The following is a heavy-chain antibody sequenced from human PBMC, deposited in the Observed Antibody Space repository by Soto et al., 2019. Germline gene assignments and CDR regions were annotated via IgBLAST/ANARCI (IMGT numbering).Heavy chain of an antibody. CDR2: ISISSRDI. J-gene: IGHJ6*02. Sequence: GGSLRLSCAASGFTFSTYTINWVRQAPGKGLEWVASISISSRDIFYADSVKDRFTISRDNANSSVDLQMNSLRVGDTAIYYCARGSWGGDGIDVWGQGTTVTVSS. V-gene: IGHV3-21*01. CDR3: ARGSWGGDGIDV. D-gene: IGHD3-16*01. CDR1: GFTFSTYT.